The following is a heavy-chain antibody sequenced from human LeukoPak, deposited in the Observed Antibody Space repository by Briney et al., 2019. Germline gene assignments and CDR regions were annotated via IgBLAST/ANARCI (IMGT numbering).Heavy chain of an antibody. D-gene: IGHD3-22*01. CDR3: AREGDSSGYYY. CDR1: GGTFSSYA. CDR2: IIPIFGTA. V-gene: IGHV1-69*05. J-gene: IGHJ4*02. Sequence: GASVKVSCKTSGGTFSSYAISWVRQAPGQGLEWMGRIIPIFGTANYAQKFQGRVTITTDESTSTAHMELSSLRSEDTAVYYCAREGDSSGYYYWGQGTLVTVSS.